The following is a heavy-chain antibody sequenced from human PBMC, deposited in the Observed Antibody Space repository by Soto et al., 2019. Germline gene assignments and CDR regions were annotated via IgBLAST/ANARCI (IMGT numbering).Heavy chain of an antibody. CDR2: PYYRSQWYN. Sequence: QVQLQQSGPGLVKPSQTLSLTCAISGDSVSSNSAAWNWIRQSPSRGLEWLGRPYYRSQWYNDYAVSVKSRITINPDTSKNQVSLQLNSVTPEDTAVYYCAREFVDVVLMVYATLGDYYYGMDVWGQGTTVTVSS. D-gene: IGHD2-8*01. V-gene: IGHV6-1*01. CDR3: AREFVDVVLMVYATLGDYYYGMDV. CDR1: GDSVSSNSAA. J-gene: IGHJ6*02.